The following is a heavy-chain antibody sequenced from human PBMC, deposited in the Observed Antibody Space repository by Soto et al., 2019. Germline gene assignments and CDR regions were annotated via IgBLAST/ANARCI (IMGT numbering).Heavy chain of an antibody. CDR2: NSDGGTTI. J-gene: IGHJ3*01. CDR3: VKEYCTGGTCFDAFDL. V-gene: IGHV3-48*03. Sequence: EAELVESGGGLVQPGGSLTLSCAASGFIFSDYEVDWVRQAPGRGPEWISYNSDGGTTIYYAASVKGRFTISRDDAKKSLYLHMNNLRVDDTAIYFCVKEYCTGGTCFDAFDLWGQGTVVTVSS. CDR1: GFIFSDYE. D-gene: IGHD2-8*02.